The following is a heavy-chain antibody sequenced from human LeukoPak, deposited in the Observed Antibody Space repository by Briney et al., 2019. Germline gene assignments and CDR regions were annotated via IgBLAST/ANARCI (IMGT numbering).Heavy chain of an antibody. CDR1: GGSFSGYY. Sequence: PSETLSLICAVYGGSFSGYYWSWIRQPPGKGLEWIGEINHSGSTNYNPSLKSRVTISVDTSKNQFSLKQSSVTAADTAVYYCARDGKGPLTSQHFDYWGQGTLVTVSS. D-gene: IGHD1-20*01. J-gene: IGHJ4*02. V-gene: IGHV4-34*01. CDR2: INHSGST. CDR3: ARDGKGPLTSQHFDY.